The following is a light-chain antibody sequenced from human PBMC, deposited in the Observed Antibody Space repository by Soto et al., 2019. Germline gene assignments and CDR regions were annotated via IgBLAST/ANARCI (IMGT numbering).Light chain of an antibody. J-gene: IGLJ2*01. CDR1: RSDVGGYNY. V-gene: IGLV2-14*01. CDR3: SSYTSYSTVV. CDR2: EVS. Sequence: QSALTQPASVSGSPGQSITISCTGTRSDVGGYNYVSWYQQYPGNAPKLMIYEVSDRPSGVANRFSGSKSGNTASLTISGLQAEDEADYFCSSYTSYSTVVFGGGTKLTVL.